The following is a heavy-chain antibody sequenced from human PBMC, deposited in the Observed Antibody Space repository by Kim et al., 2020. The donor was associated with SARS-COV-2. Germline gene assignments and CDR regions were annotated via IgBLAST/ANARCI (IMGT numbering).Heavy chain of an antibody. D-gene: IGHD3-22*01. J-gene: IGHJ4*02. CDR3: ARVGDSSGYYYGYFDY. V-gene: IGHV4-31*02. Sequence: SLRSRVTISVDTSKNQFSLKLSSVTAADTAVYYCARVGDSSGYYYGYFDYWGQGTLVTVSS.